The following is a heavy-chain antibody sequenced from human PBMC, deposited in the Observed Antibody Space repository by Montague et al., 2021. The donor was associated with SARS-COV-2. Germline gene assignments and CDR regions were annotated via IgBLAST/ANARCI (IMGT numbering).Heavy chain of an antibody. CDR1: GVSVTDYY. D-gene: IGHD3-9*01. J-gene: IGHJ6*02. CDR3: ARDGSLRFEILIGPRHYYYGMDV. CDR2: VLYNKGT. V-gene: IGHV4-59*02. Sequence: SETLSLTCTVSGVSVTDYYWGWIRQPPGKGLEWVGDVLYNKGTNFNPSLKSRVAISVDTSKNQFSLRLTSVTAADTAVYYCARDGSLRFEILIGPRHYYYGMDVWGQGTTVTVSS.